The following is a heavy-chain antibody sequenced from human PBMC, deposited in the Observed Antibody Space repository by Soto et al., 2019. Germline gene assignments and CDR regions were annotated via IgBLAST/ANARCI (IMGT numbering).Heavy chain of an antibody. CDR2: IGGGGDDT. Sequence: QLLESGGMLLRPGGSLRLSCSASGFIFSHYAMSWARQAPGKGLEWVSSIGGGGDDTNYADSVKGRFTISRDNSKNTLYLQMNSLRTEDTAVYYCARDLYGTGSMDVWGQGTTVTVSS. CDR1: GFIFSHYA. CDR3: ARDLYGTGSMDV. D-gene: IGHD3-9*01. J-gene: IGHJ6*02. V-gene: IGHV3-23*01.